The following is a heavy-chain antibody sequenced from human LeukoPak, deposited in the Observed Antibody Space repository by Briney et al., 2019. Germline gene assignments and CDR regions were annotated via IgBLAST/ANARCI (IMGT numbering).Heavy chain of an antibody. CDR1: GYSISSGYY. Sequence: PSETLSLTCTVSGYSISSGYYWGWIRQPPGKGLEWIGSIYHSGSTYYNPSLKSRVTISVDTSKNQFSLKLSSVTAADTAVYYCASGGVRGTYYFDYWGQGTLVTVSS. J-gene: IGHJ4*02. D-gene: IGHD1-26*01. V-gene: IGHV4-38-2*02. CDR2: IYHSGST. CDR3: ASGGVRGTYYFDY.